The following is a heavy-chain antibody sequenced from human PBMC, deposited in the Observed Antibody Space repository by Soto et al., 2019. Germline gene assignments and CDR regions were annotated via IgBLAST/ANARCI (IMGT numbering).Heavy chain of an antibody. CDR2: SYYSGTT. CDR1: DGFIDYYY. J-gene: IGHJ5*02. Sequence: SEPQSLPNTVFDGFIDYYYWRWIRQAPGPGLERIRCSYYSGTTTYNPSFKSRVSISIDTSKTQFSLRLRSVTAADTAVYYCARRQNWNNRFDTWGQGKLVTVSS. D-gene: IGHD1-1*01. CDR3: ARRQNWNNRFDT. V-gene: IGHV4-59*08.